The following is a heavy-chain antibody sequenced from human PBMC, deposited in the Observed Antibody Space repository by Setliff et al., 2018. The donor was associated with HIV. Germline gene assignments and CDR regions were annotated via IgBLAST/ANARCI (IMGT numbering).Heavy chain of an antibody. Sequence: ETLSLTCTVSAGSIRSSTYYWAWIRQPPGKGLEWIGTIYYSGSTYYNPSLKSRATISVDMSKNQFSLRLSSVTAADTAVYYCARPVVAAIGGFDPWGQGTLVTVSS. CDR3: ARPVVAAIGGFDP. V-gene: IGHV4-39*01. J-gene: IGHJ5*02. CDR2: IYYSGST. CDR1: AGSIRSSTYY. D-gene: IGHD2-15*01.